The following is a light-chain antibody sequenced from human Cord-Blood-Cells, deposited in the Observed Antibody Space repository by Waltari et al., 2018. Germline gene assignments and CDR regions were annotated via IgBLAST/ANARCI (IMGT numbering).Light chain of an antibody. CDR1: KSVSSSY. CDR2: GAS. Sequence: EIVLTQSPGTLSLSPGERATLSCRASKSVSSSYLAWSQQKPGQAPRPLIYGASSRATGIPDRFSGSGSGTDFTLTISRLEPEDFAVYYCQQYGSSPPTLGPGTKVDIK. CDR3: QQYGSSPPT. V-gene: IGKV3-20*01. J-gene: IGKJ3*01.